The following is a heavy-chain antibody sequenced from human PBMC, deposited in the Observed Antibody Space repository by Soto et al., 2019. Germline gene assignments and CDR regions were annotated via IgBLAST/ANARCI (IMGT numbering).Heavy chain of an antibody. V-gene: IGHV3-33*06. CDR1: GFTFATYG. CDR2: IWFDGDEK. D-gene: IGHD5-12*01. Sequence: QVQLVESGGCVVQPGKSLRLSCEASGFTFATYGMHWVRQSPGKGLEWVAVIWFDGDEKSYADSVRGRFTISRDNANNTVDLQMNNLRVEDTALYYCAKDVAPGCLYWHFDLWGRGTLVTVSS. J-gene: IGHJ2*01. CDR3: AKDVAPGCLYWHFDL.